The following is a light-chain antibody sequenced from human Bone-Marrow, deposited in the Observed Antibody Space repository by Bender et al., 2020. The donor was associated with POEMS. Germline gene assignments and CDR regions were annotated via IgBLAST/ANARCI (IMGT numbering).Light chain of an antibody. J-gene: IGLJ1*01. CDR2: EVN. CDR3: SSFTTSDTVV. Sequence: QSALTQPASVSGSPGQSITISCTGTNSDVGSYNLVSWYQQHPGKAPKLKIYEVNVRPSGVSDRFSGSKSGNTASLTIFGLHQEDEADYYCSSFTTSDTVVFGSGTKVTVL. V-gene: IGLV2-14*02. CDR1: NSDVGSYNL.